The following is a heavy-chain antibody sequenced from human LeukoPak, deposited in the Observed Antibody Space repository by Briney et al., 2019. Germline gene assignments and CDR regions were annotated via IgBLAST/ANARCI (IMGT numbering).Heavy chain of an antibody. D-gene: IGHD7-27*01. CDR3: ASKANWGSDFDY. CDR2: ISGSGGST. V-gene: IGHV3-23*01. Sequence: PGGSLRLSCAASRFTFSSYAMSWVRQAPGKGLEWVSAISGSGGSTYYADSVKGRFTISRDNSKNTLYLQMNSLRAEDTAVYYCASKANWGSDFDYWGQGTLVTVPS. CDR1: RFTFSSYA. J-gene: IGHJ4*02.